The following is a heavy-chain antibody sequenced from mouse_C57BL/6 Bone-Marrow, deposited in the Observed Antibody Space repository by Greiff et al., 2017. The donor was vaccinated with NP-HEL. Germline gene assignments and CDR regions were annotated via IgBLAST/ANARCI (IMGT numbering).Heavy chain of an antibody. CDR3: ATDYYYGGSYVRFAY. Sequence: VQLQQPGAELVRPGASVKLSCTASGSNFKDDYMHWVKQRPEQGLEWIGWIDPENGDTDYASKFQGKATITADTSSNTAYLQLSSLTSEDTAVYYCATDYYYGGSYVRFAYWGQGTLVTVSA. V-gene: IGHV14-4*01. CDR1: GSNFKDDY. CDR2: IDPENGDT. J-gene: IGHJ3*01. D-gene: IGHD1-1*01.